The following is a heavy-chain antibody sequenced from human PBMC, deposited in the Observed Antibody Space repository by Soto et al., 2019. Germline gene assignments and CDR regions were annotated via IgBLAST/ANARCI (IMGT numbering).Heavy chain of an antibody. CDR2: SYPSDSDA. CDR1: GYSFTSYW. J-gene: IGHJ4*02. V-gene: IGHV5-51*01. CDR3: ARQEQLVPFDY. Sequence: GESLKISCKGSGYSFTSYWIDWVRQMPGKGLVWMMISYPSDSDASYSPAFQGQVTISADKSISTAFLQWSSLKAAVTAMDCGARQEQLVPFDYWGQGTLVTVSS. D-gene: IGHD6-6*01.